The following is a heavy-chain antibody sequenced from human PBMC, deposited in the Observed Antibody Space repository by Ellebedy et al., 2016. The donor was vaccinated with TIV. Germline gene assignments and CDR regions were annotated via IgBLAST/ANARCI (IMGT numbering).Heavy chain of an antibody. Sequence: GESLKISXAASGFTFSTFTMNWVRQAPGKGLEWVAVVSYDGNKKYYSDSVKGRFTISRDNSKNTLHLHMNNLRTEDTAVYYCAREDGDYPVDAFDIWGQGTMVTVSS. CDR3: AREDGDYPVDAFDI. D-gene: IGHD4-17*01. CDR2: VSYDGNKK. J-gene: IGHJ3*02. CDR1: GFTFSTFT. V-gene: IGHV3-30*03.